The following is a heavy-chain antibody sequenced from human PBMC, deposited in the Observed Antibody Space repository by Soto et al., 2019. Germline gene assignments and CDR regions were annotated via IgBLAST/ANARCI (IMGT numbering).Heavy chain of an antibody. J-gene: IGHJ6*02. Sequence: QVQLVQSGAEVKKPGASVKVSCKASGYTFTGYYMHWVRQAPGQGLEWMGWINPNSGGTNYAQKFQGWVTRTRATSISTAYMELSRLRSDDTAVYYCARGIAAAAARGMDVWGQGTTVTVSS. D-gene: IGHD6-13*01. CDR3: ARGIAAAAARGMDV. CDR1: GYTFTGYY. CDR2: INPNSGGT. V-gene: IGHV1-2*04.